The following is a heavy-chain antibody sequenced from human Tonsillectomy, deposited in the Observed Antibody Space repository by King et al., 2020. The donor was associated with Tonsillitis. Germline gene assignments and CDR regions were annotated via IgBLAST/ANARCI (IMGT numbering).Heavy chain of an antibody. D-gene: IGHD3-10*01. CDR3: ARGNYGSGIYADDAFDI. Sequence: VQLQESGPGLVEPSETLSLTCTVSGGSISSYYWSWIRQPAGKGLEWIGRIYSSGSTNYNPSLKSRVTMSVDTSKNQFSLKLSSVTAADTAVYYCARGNYGSGIYADDAFDIWGQGTMVTVSS. J-gene: IGHJ3*02. CDR2: IYSSGST. CDR1: GGSISSYY. V-gene: IGHV4-4*07.